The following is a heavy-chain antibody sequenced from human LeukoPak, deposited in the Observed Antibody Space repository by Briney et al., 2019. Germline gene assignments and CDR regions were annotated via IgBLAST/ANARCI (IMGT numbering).Heavy chain of an antibody. CDR1: GFTFSSYS. CDR2: ISSRSSYI. J-gene: IGHJ4*02. Sequence: GGSLRLPCAASGFTFSSYSMNWVRQAPGKGLEWVSSISSRSSYIYYADSVTGRFTISRDNAKNSLYLQMNSLRAEDTAVYYCARGSSTHGAYYFVDWGQRWLATVSS. V-gene: IGHV3-21*01. D-gene: IGHD2-2*01. CDR3: ARGSSTHGAYYFVD.